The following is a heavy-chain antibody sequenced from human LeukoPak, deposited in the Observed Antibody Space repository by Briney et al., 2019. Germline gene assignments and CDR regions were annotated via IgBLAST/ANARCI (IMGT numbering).Heavy chain of an antibody. CDR3: AREDVLLWFGELSKKSDY. V-gene: IGHV3-7*01. CDR1: GFTFSSYW. J-gene: IGHJ4*02. CDR2: IKQDGSEK. D-gene: IGHD3-10*01. Sequence: GGSLRLSCAASGFTFSSYWVSWVRQAPGKGLEWVANIKQDGSEKYYVDSVKGRFTISRDNAKNSLYLQMNSLRAEDTAVYYCAREDVLLWFGELSKKSDYWGQGTLVTVSS.